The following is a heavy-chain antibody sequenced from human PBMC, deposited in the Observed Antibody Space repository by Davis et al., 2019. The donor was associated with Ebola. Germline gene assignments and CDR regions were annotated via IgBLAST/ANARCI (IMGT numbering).Heavy chain of an antibody. D-gene: IGHD4-11*01. CDR3: ARDDTGYSSNLGRFRDHPFDL. CDR1: GYTFTSYY. J-gene: IGHJ3*01. CDR2: INPSDGNT. Sequence: AALVKVSCKASGYTFTSYYMHWVRQAPGQGLEWMGIINPSDGNTNYAQKFQGRVTTTRDTSTTTVYMELSSLRSEDTAVYYCARDDTGYSSNLGRFRDHPFDLWGQGTMVTVSS. V-gene: IGHV1-46*01.